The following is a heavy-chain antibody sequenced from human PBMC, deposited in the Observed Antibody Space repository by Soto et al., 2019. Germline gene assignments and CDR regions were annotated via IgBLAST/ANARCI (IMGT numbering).Heavy chain of an antibody. CDR2: ISNRGSDT. CDR3: AKGTYSSSWYF. Sequence: PWGSLRLSCAGSGFTFINYAMTWFRQAPGKGLEWVSSISNRGSDTYYVDSVKGRFTISRDNSKNTLYLQMNSLRAEDTAVYYCAKGTYSSSWYFWGQGTLVTVSA. J-gene: IGHJ4*02. CDR1: GFTFINYA. D-gene: IGHD6-13*01. V-gene: IGHV3-23*01.